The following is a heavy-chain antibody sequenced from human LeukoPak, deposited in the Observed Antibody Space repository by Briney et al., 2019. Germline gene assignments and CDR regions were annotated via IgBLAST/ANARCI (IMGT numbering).Heavy chain of an antibody. Sequence: SETLSLTCTVSGGSFSFYFWQWIRQPPGEGLDWIGEIVNRGSTQYKPSLRSRGIISIDTSGNHFSLKLTSVTAADTAVYFCARDSDSGFQWGQGMLVTVSS. D-gene: IGHD3-16*01. V-gene: IGHV4-34*12. CDR1: GGSFSFYF. CDR2: IVNRGST. CDR3: ARDSDSGFQ. J-gene: IGHJ4*02.